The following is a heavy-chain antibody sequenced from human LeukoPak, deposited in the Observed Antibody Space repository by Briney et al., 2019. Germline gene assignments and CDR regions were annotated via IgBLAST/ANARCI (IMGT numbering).Heavy chain of an antibody. J-gene: IGHJ4*02. Sequence: GGSLRLSCAASGFTFSSYAMHWVRQAPGKGLEWVAVISYDGSNKYYADSVKGRFTISRDNAKNTLYLQMNSLRAEDTAVYYCARSPVGTTPFDYWGQGTLVTVSS. CDR3: ARSPVGTTPFDY. D-gene: IGHD1-26*01. CDR1: GFTFSSYA. CDR2: ISYDGSNK. V-gene: IGHV3-30*04.